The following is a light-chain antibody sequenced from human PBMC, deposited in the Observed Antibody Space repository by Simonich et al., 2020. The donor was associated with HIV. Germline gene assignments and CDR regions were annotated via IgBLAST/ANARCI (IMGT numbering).Light chain of an antibody. CDR3: CSYAITGTLL. CDR1: SSDVGNYNL. V-gene: IGLV2-23*01. CDR2: EAS. Sequence: QSALTQPASVSGSPGQSITISCTGTSSDVGNYNLVSWYQQHPGKAPKLIISEASNRPSGVSNRFSVSKSGTTASLTISGLQAEDEAYYYCCSYAITGTLLFGGGTKLTVL. J-gene: IGLJ3*02.